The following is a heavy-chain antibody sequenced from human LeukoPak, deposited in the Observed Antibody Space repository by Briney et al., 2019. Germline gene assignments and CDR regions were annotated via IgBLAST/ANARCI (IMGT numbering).Heavy chain of an antibody. D-gene: IGHD3-9*01. CDR3: AKDGGEYYGILTGYYPRLYYMDV. Sequence: GGSLRLSCATSGFTFSNYAMNWVRQAPGKGLEWVSAITGSGGRTYYADSVKGRFTISRDNSKNTLYLQMNSLRAEDTAVYYCAKDGGEYYGILTGYYPRLYYMDVWGKGTTVTISS. CDR2: ITGSGGRT. J-gene: IGHJ6*03. V-gene: IGHV3-23*01. CDR1: GFTFSNYA.